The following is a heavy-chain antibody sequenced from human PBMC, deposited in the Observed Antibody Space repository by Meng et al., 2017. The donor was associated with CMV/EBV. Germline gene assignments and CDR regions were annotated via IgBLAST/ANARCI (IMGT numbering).Heavy chain of an antibody. J-gene: IGHJ4*02. CDR3: AKVPTMTGYFDY. Sequence: GESLKISCAASGFTFSSYWMSWVRQAPGKGLEWVSVIYSGGSSTYYADSVKGRFTISRDNSKNTLYLQMSSLRAEDTAVYYCAKVPTMTGYFDYWGQGTLVTVSS. CDR2: IYSGGSST. V-gene: IGHV3-23*03. CDR1: GFTFSSYW. D-gene: IGHD3-22*01.